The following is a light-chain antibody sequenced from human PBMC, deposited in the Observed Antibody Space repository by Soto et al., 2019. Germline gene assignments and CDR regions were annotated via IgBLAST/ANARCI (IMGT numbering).Light chain of an antibody. V-gene: IGKV3-11*01. CDR1: QSISVY. CDR2: DAS. CDR3: HQRTKWPLT. Sequence: EIVLTQSPATLSLYPGERASLSCRASQSISVYLAWYQQKPGQAPRLLIYDASNRATGIPARFSGSGSGTDFTLTISSLEPEDFAVYYCHQRTKWPLTFGGGTKVDIK. J-gene: IGKJ4*01.